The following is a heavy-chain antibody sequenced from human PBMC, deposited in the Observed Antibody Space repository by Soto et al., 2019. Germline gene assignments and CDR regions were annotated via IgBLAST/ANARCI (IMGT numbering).Heavy chain of an antibody. V-gene: IGHV4-4*02. CDR1: GGSISSSNW. Sequence: QVQLQESGPGLVKPSGTLSLTCAVSGGSISSSNWWSWVRQPPGKGLEWIGEIYHSGSTNYNPSPQGRGTILVDKSQNQFPLKPSSVAAAGTAVFYWARDWGAARSPLWFDPWGQGTLVTVSS. J-gene: IGHJ5*02. D-gene: IGHD6-6*01. CDR3: ARDWGAARSPLWFDP. CDR2: IYHSGST.